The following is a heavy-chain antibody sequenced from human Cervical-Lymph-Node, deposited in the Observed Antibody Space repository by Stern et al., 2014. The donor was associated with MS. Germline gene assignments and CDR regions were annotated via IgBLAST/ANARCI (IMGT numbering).Heavy chain of an antibody. V-gene: IGHV4-39*01. D-gene: IGHD4-11*01. CDR3: ARRDSNYGWFDP. CDR1: GGSISSSSYY. Sequence: QVQLQESGPGLVKPSETLSLTCTVSGGSISSSSYYWGWIRQPPGKGLEWIGSIYKSGSTYYNPSLKSRVTISEDTSTNQFSLKLNSVTAADTAVYYCARRDSNYGWFDPWGQGTLVTVSS. CDR2: IYKSGST. J-gene: IGHJ5*02.